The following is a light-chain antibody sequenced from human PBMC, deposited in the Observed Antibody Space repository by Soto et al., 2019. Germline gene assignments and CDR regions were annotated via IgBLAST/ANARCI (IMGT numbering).Light chain of an antibody. CDR1: QSVSSTY. Sequence: EIVLTQSPGTLSLSPGERATLSCRASQSVSSTYLAWYQQKPGQAPRLLIYGASSRATRIPDRFSGSGSGTDFTLTISRLEAEDFAVYYCQHYGGSPLFTFGPGTKVDIK. CDR2: GAS. CDR3: QHYGGSPLFT. V-gene: IGKV3-20*01. J-gene: IGKJ3*01.